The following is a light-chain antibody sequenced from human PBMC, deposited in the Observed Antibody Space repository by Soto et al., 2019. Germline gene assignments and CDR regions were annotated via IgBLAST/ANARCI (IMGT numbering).Light chain of an antibody. Sequence: DIQMTQSPSSLSASVGDRVTITCRASQIISNDLHWYQQKPGTAPKLLVYSASRLQDGVPPRFGGSGSETSFTLTISGLQPEDFATYFCQQSHSSPYTFGQGTKLEIK. J-gene: IGKJ2*01. V-gene: IGKV1-39*01. CDR1: QIISND. CDR2: SAS. CDR3: QQSHSSPYT.